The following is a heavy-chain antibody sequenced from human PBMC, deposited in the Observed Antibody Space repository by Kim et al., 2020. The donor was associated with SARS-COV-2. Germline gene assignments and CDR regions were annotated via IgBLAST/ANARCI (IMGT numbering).Heavy chain of an antibody. CDR2: ISYSGNS. J-gene: IGHJ4*02. V-gene: IGHV4-31*03. D-gene: IGHD2-2*01. CDR1: GGSIRSGGKF. CDR3: ARGQPLDY. Sequence: SETLSLTCSVSGGSIRSGGKFWTWIRQHPAKGLEWIGYISYSGNSHYSLSLRSRVSISLQTSENQFSLELTSVTAADTAVYYCARGQPLDYWGQGILVTV.